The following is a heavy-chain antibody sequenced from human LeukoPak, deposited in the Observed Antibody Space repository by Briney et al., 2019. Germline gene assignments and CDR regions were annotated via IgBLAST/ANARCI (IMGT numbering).Heavy chain of an antibody. CDR3: ARQLASSSGYYYYYGMDV. CDR2: IHYSGST. Sequence: SETLSLTCTVSGGSISSYYWSWIRQPPGKGLEWIGYIHYSGSTNYNPSLKSRVTISVDTSKNQFSLKLSSVTAADTAVYYCARQLASSSGYYYYYGMDVWGQGTTVTVSS. D-gene: IGHD6-19*01. CDR1: GGSISSYY. J-gene: IGHJ6*02. V-gene: IGHV4-59*08.